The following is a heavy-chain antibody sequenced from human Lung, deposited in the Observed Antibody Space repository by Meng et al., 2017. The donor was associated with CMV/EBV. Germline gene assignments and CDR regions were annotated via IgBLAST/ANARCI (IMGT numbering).Heavy chain of an antibody. V-gene: IGHV4-59*01. CDR2: VHYTGTT. Sequence: SXTLSLXCSVSGWSISGYYWSWVRQPPGKGLEYIGYVHYTGTTNYSPSLKGRVSISVDRARNQFSLKLTSVTAADTAVYFCAGPDEAGNTPHDIFDIWGQGXKVTVSS. CDR3: AGPDEAGNTPHDIFDI. CDR1: GWSISGYY. J-gene: IGHJ3*02. D-gene: IGHD1-14*01.